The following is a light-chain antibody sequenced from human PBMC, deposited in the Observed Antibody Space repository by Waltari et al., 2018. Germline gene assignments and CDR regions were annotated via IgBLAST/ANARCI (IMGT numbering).Light chain of an antibody. J-gene: IGLJ1*01. V-gene: IGLV2-14*01. CDR1: RSDIGSYNY. CDR2: GVT. CDR3: SSYTRSSSLYV. Sequence: QSALTQPASVSGSPGQSIPISCAGTRSDIGSYNYVSWYQLHPGKAPKLIIYGVTTRPSGVSTRFSGSKSGNTASLTISGLQADDEADYYCSSYTRSSSLYVFGGGTTVTV.